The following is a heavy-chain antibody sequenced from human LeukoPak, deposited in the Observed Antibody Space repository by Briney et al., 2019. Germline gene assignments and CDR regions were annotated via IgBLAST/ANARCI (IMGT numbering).Heavy chain of an antibody. V-gene: IGHV4-61*02. J-gene: IGHJ4*02. CDR3: ARWNNDVLTGYYDSFDY. Sequence: SQTLSLTCSVSGGSISSGPYYWGWIRQPAGKGLEWIGRIYPSGATKYNPSLKNRVTISIDPSSNPFSLKLNSVTAADTAVYFCARWNNDVLTGYYDSFDYWGQGILVTVSS. D-gene: IGHD3-9*01. CDR1: GGSISSGPYY. CDR2: IYPSGAT.